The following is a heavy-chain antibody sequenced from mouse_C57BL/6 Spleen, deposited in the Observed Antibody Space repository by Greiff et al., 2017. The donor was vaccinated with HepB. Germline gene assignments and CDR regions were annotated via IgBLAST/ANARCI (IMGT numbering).Heavy chain of an antibody. CDR1: GYTFTSYG. V-gene: IGHV1-81*01. D-gene: IGHD3-2*02. J-gene: IGHJ2*01. CDR3: AGWKAQATSYYFDD. Sequence: VQLQQSGAELARPGASVKLSCKASGYTFTSYGISWVKQRTGQGLEWIGEIYPRSGNTYYNEKFKGKATLTADKSSSTAYMELRSLTSEDSAVYYCAGWKAQATSYYFDDWGQGTTLTVSA. CDR2: IYPRSGNT.